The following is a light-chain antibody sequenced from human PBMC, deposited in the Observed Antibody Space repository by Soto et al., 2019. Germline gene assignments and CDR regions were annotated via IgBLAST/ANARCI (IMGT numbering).Light chain of an antibody. CDR3: QQYNKWPPWT. J-gene: IGKJ1*01. CDR2: GAS. V-gene: IGKV3-15*01. Sequence: EIVMTQSPATLSVSPGERVTLSCRASQSVSSNLAWYQQKPGQAPRFLLYGASTRATGIPARFSGSGSGTEFTLTISSLQSEDFAVYYCQQYNKWPPWTFGQGTKVEFK. CDR1: QSVSSN.